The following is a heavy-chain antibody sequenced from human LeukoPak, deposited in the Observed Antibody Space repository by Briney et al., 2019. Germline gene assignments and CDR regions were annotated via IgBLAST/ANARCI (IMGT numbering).Heavy chain of an antibody. CDR3: ARDPEQLGFFDY. CDR1: GFTVSSNY. CDR2: ISYDGSNK. Sequence: GGSLRLSCAASGFTVSSNYMSWVRQAPGKGLEWVAVISYDGSNKYYADSVKGRFTISRDNSKNTLYLQMNSLRAEDTAVYYCARDPEQLGFFDYWGQGTLVTVSS. V-gene: IGHV3-30*03. J-gene: IGHJ4*02. D-gene: IGHD6-13*01.